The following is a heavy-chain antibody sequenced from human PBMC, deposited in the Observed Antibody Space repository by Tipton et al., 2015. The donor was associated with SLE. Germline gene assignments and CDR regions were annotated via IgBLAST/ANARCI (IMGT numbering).Heavy chain of an antibody. CDR3: ARDPSIAAAEDNAFDI. V-gene: IGHV3-30-3*01. CDR1: GFTFSSYA. CDR2: ISYDGSNK. Sequence: SLRLSCAASGFTFSSYAMHWVRQAPGKGLEWVAVISYDGSNKYYADSVKGRFTISRDNSKNTLYLQMNSLRAEDTAVYYCARDPSIAAAEDNAFDIWGQGTMVTVSS. J-gene: IGHJ3*02. D-gene: IGHD6-13*01.